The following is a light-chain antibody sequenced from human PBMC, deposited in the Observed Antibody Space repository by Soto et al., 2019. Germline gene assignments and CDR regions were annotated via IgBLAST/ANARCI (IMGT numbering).Light chain of an antibody. CDR1: QSVSSF. Sequence: EIEVTQSPATLSLSPGERATLSCRASQSVSSFFAWYQQKPGQSPRLLIYGASTRATGIPARFSGSGSGTDFTLTISRLEPEDFAVYYCQQYGSSGTLGQGTKVDIK. CDR2: GAS. V-gene: IGKV3-20*01. J-gene: IGKJ1*01. CDR3: QQYGSSGT.